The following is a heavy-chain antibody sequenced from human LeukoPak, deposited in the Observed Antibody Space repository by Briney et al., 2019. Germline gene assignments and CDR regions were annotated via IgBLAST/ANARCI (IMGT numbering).Heavy chain of an antibody. CDR1: GGTFSSYA. CDR3: ARTHLGISGPNGIYYYYYYMDV. CDR2: IIPIFGTA. D-gene: IGHD3-3*01. J-gene: IGHJ6*03. Sequence: ASVKVSCKASGGTFSSYAISWVRQAPGQGLEWMGGIIPIFGTANYAQKFQGRVTITADESTSTAYMELSSLRSEDTAVYYCARTHLGISGPNGIYYYYYYMDVWGKGTTVTVSS. V-gene: IGHV1-69*13.